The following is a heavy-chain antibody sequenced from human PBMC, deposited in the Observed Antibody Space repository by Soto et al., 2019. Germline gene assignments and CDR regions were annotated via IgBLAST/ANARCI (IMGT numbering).Heavy chain of an antibody. CDR3: ARDGTKTLRDWFDP. CDR2: IYYSGST. Sequence: TLSLTCTVSGGSISSGGYYWSWIRQHPGKGLEWIGYIYYSGSTYYNPSLKSRVTISVDTSKNQFSLKLRSVTAADTAVYYCARDGTKTLRDWFDPWGQGISVTVSS. J-gene: IGHJ5*02. CDR1: GGSISSGGYY. D-gene: IGHD1-1*01. V-gene: IGHV4-31*03.